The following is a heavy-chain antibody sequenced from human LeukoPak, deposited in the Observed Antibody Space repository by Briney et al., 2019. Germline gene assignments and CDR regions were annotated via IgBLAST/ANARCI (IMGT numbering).Heavy chain of an antibody. CDR1: GFTFSSYA. CDR3: VKFVGAKGY. V-gene: IGHV3-23*01. D-gene: IGHD1-26*01. CDR2: ITNSGGGT. J-gene: IGHJ4*02. Sequence: GGSLRLSCEASGFTFSSYAMTGVRQAPGKGLEWVSAITNSGGGTYYADSVKGRFTISRDNSKNTLYLQMNSLKAEDTAVYYCVKFVGAKGYWGQGTLVTVSS.